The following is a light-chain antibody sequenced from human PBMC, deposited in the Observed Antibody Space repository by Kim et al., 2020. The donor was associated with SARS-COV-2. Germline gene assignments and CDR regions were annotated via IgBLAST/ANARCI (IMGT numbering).Light chain of an antibody. V-gene: IGLV3-1*01. J-gene: IGLJ2*01. CDR3: QAWNSISYVV. CDR1: EWGDKE. CDR2: QDN. Sequence: VTPEQTASITCSGDEWGDKEACSYQHKTRQSLLLVTYQDNQRPSGIPKLFSGANGGKTATLTISGTQAMDEADYYCQAWNSISYVVFGGGTQLTVL.